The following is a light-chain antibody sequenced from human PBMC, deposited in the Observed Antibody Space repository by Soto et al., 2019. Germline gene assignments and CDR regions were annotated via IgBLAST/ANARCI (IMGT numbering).Light chain of an antibody. CDR2: DDN. Sequence: QSALTQPPSVSAAPGQKVTISCSGSSSNIGGNSVSWYQQLPGTAPKLLIYDDNKRPSGIPDRFSGSESGTSATLGITGFXTGDEADYYCGSWDSSLSAYVFGTGTKVTVL. J-gene: IGLJ1*01. CDR3: GSWDSSLSAYV. V-gene: IGLV1-51*01. CDR1: SSNIGGNS.